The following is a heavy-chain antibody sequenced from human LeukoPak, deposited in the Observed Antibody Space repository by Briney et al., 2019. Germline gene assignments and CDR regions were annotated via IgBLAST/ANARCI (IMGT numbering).Heavy chain of an antibody. CDR2: INHSGST. J-gene: IGHJ2*01. CDR1: GGSLSGYF. Sequence: SETLSLTCAVYGGSLSGYFWSWIRQPPGKGLEWIGEINHSGSTSHNPSLKSRVTISVDTSKNQFSLKLSSVTAADTAVYYCARPHYGDYGGEFDLWGRGTLVTVSS. D-gene: IGHD4-17*01. CDR3: ARPHYGDYGGEFDL. V-gene: IGHV4-34*01.